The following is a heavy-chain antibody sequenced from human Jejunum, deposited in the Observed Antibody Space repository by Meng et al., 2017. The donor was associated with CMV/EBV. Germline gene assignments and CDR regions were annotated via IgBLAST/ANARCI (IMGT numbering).Heavy chain of an antibody. CDR3: ARGRGNQPLFDF. CDR2: LIAVFDKT. Sequence: VQLGQSGAEVKKPGSSVKVACKPSGGSFSTHTFSWVRQAPGQGLEWMGGLIAVFDKTKAAPRFQDRVTFTADESTSTAYMELSSLTFEDTAVYFCARGRGNQPLFDFWGQGTLVTVSS. J-gene: IGHJ4*02. CDR1: GGSFSTHT. V-gene: IGHV1-69*13. D-gene: IGHD2/OR15-2a*01.